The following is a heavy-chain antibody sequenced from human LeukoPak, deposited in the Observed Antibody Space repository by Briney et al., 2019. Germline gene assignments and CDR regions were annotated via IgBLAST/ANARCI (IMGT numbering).Heavy chain of an antibody. J-gene: IGHJ4*02. CDR3: ANPRVGATTQGDY. CDR2: ISGSGGST. Sequence: SGGSLRLSCAGSGFTFSSHAMSWVRQAPGKGLKWVSAISGSGGSTYYADSVKGRFTISRDNSKNTLYLQMNSLRAEDTAVYYCANPRVGATTQGDYWGQGTLVTVSS. D-gene: IGHD1-26*01. V-gene: IGHV3-23*01. CDR1: GFTFSSHA.